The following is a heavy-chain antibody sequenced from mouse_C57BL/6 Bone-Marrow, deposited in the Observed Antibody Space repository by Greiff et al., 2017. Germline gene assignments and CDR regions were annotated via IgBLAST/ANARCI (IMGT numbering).Heavy chain of an antibody. CDR3: TKITTVVATGYFDV. D-gene: IGHD1-1*01. J-gene: IGHJ1*03. Sequence: VQLQQSGAELVRPGASVKLSCTASGFNIKDDYMHWVKQRPEQGLEWIGWIDPENGDTEYASKFQGKATITADTSSNTAYLQLSSLTSEDTAVYYCTKITTVVATGYFDVWGTGTTVTVSS. CDR1: GFNIKDDY. CDR2: IDPENGDT. V-gene: IGHV14-4*01.